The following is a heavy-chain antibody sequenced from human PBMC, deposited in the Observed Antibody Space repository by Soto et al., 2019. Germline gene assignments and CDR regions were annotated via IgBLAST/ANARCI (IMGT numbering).Heavy chain of an antibody. CDR2: IYYNGSP. D-gene: IGHD6-13*01. CDR1: GDSISSGGYY. CDR3: ARGVSSSYGRIDY. J-gene: IGHJ4*02. V-gene: IGHV4-31*03. Sequence: QVQLQESGPGLVKPSQTLSLTCTVSGDSISSGGYYWSWIRQHPGKGLEWIGYIYYNGSPYYNPSRKGRVTISLDTSKNQFSLRLTSVTAADTAVYYCARGVSSSYGRIDYWGQGTLVTVSS.